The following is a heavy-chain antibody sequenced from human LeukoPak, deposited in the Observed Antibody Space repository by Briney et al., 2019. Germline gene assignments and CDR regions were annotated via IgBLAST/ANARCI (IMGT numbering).Heavy chain of an antibody. Sequence: SETLSLTCAVSGFSISSGYYWGWIRQSPGKELELIGTIYHNGNTYYNPSLKSRVTISVDTSKNQFSLKLSSVTAADTALYYCARVDTSGWKLYFDYWGQGILVTVSS. CDR3: ARVDTSGWKLYFDY. J-gene: IGHJ4*02. V-gene: IGHV4-38-2*01. CDR1: GFSISSGYY. CDR2: IYHNGNT. D-gene: IGHD6-19*01.